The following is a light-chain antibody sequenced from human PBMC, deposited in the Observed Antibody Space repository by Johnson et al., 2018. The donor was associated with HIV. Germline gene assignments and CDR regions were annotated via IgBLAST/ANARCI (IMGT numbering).Light chain of an antibody. V-gene: IGLV1-51*01. CDR1: SSNIGNNY. CDR2: DNN. J-gene: IGLJ1*01. Sequence: QSVLTQPPSVSAAPGQKVTISCSGSSSNIGNNYVSWYQQLPGTAPKLLIYDNNKRPSGIPDRFSGSKSCTSATLGITGLQTGDEADYYCGTWDSTLYVFGTGTKVTVL. CDR3: GTWDSTLYV.